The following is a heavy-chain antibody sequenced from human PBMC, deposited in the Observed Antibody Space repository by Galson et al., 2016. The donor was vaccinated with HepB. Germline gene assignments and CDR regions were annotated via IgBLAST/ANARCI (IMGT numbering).Heavy chain of an antibody. Sequence: SLRLSCAASRFTVSSNYMSWVRQVPGKGLEWVSVFYSGDTTYYADSVKGRFTISRDNSKNTLYLQMNSLRAEDTAVYYCARDNTGSHGSGFDYWGQGTLVTVSS. CDR3: ARDNTGSHGSGFDY. D-gene: IGHD2-15*01. V-gene: IGHV3-53*01. CDR1: RFTVSSNY. J-gene: IGHJ4*02. CDR2: FYSGDTT.